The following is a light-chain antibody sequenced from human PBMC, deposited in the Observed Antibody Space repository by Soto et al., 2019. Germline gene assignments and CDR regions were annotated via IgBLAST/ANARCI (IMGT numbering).Light chain of an antibody. CDR1: QSVSSN. Sequence: EIVITHSPATLSVSPGERATLSCRASQSVSSNLAWYQQKPGQAPRLLIYGASTRATGIPARFSGSGSGTEFTLTISSLQSGDFAVYYCQQYNNWPRTFGQGTKVDIK. CDR3: QQYNNWPRT. J-gene: IGKJ1*01. CDR2: GAS. V-gene: IGKV3-15*01.